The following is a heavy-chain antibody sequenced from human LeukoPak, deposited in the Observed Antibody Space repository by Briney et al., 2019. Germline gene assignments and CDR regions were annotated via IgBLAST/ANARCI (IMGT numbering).Heavy chain of an antibody. Sequence: GGSLRLSCAPSGFTLGSYSINWVRQAPGKGLGWVSFITGSSSTTYYADPVKGRFTISRDNAKNSLYLQMSGLRAEDTAVYYCARDPYSSSWSYGMDVWGQGTTVTVSS. D-gene: IGHD6-13*01. CDR2: ITGSSSTT. CDR1: GFTLGSYS. J-gene: IGHJ6*02. CDR3: ARDPYSSSWSYGMDV. V-gene: IGHV3-48*01.